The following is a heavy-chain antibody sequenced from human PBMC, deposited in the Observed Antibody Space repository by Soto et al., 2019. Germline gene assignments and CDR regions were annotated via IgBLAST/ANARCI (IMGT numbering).Heavy chain of an antibody. CDR2: IYPGDSDT. D-gene: IGHD3-22*01. CDR1: GYSFTSYW. CDR3: ARQAYYYDSSGYYGMDV. V-gene: IGHV5-51*01. Sequence: RESLKISCKGSGYSFTSYWIGWVRQMPGKGLEWMGIIYPGDSDTRYSPSFQGQVTISADKSISTAYLQWSSLKASDTAMYYCARQAYYYDSSGYYGMDVWGQGTTVTVSS. J-gene: IGHJ6*02.